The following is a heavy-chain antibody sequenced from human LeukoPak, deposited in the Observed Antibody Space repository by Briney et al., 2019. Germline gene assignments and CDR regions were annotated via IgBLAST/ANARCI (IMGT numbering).Heavy chain of an antibody. V-gene: IGHV4-38-2*01. CDR1: GYSISSGYY. CDR3: ARHVSSTSPNDY. D-gene: IGHD2-2*01. J-gene: IGHJ4*02. Sequence: SETLSLTCAVSGYSISSGYYWGRIRQPPGKGLEWIGSIYHSGSTYYNPSLKSRVTISVDTSKNQFSLKLSSVTAADTAVYYCARHVSSTSPNDYWGQGTLVTVSS. CDR2: IYHSGST.